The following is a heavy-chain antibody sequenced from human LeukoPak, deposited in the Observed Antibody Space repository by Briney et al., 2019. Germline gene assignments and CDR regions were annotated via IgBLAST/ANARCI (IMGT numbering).Heavy chain of an antibody. Sequence: TLSHTSTVSPGSIIRGVCYGSWVRQHPGEGLEWLGCIYYSGTTYYHTFLTSRVPISVTTSRNQFSLKLRSWTAADRAGITCARSGTVTTWNYWGQGTLVTVSS. CDR1: PGSIIRGVCY. V-gene: IGHV4-31*03. J-gene: IGHJ4*02. CDR2: IYYSGTT. D-gene: IGHD4-17*01. CDR3: ARSGTVTTWNY.